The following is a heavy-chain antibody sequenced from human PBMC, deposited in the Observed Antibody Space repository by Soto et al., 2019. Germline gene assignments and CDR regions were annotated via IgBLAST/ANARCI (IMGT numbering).Heavy chain of an antibody. CDR3: AKSWGNGAYYSIDY. D-gene: IGHD3-16*01. J-gene: IGHJ4*02. CDR2: ISGSGGST. V-gene: IGHV3-23*01. Sequence: GGSLRLSCAASGFTFSTYAMSWVRQAPGKGLDWVSGISGSGGSTYYADSVRGRFTISRDNSKNTLSLQMNSLTAEDTAVYYCAKSWGNGAYYSIDYWGQGTLVTVSS. CDR1: GFTFSTYA.